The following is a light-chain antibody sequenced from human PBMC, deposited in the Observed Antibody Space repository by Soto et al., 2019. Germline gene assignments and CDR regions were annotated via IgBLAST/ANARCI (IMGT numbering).Light chain of an antibody. V-gene: IGKV3-15*01. J-gene: IGKJ1*01. CDR2: IAS. CDR1: QSISFN. Sequence: EIVMTQSPAALSVSPGERVTLSCRASQSISFNLAWYQQKPGQAHRLLIYIASTRAAGIPARFSGSGSGTEFTLTISSLQSEDSAIYYCQQYNNWPSWTFGQGTKVDIK. CDR3: QQYNNWPSWT.